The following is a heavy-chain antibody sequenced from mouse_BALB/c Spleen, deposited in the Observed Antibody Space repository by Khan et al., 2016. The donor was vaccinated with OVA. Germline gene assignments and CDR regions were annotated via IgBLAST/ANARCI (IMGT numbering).Heavy chain of an antibody. J-gene: IGHJ2*01. CDR1: GYTFTNYV. V-gene: IGHV9-3-1*01. CDR3: TRFHGGY. Sequence: QIQLVQSGPELKKPGETVKISCKASGYTFTNYVMNWVKQSPGKGLKWMGWINTYTGETTYADDFKGRFAFSLETSASTAYLQINSLKNADTATYFCTRFHGGYWGQGTTLTVSS. D-gene: IGHD2-2*01. CDR2: INTYTGET.